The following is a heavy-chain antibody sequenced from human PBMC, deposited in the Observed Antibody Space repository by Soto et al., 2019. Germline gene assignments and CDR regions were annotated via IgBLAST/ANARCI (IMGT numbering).Heavy chain of an antibody. CDR1: GGSISSGDYY. D-gene: IGHD3-22*01. Sequence: SETLSLTYTVSGGSISSGDYYWSWIRQPPGEGLEWIGYIYYSGSTYYNPSLKSRVTISVDTSKNQFSLKLSSVTAADTAVYYCARDHFYYDSSGYYWGSYYYGMDVWGQGTTVTVSS. V-gene: IGHV4-30-4*01. CDR3: ARDHFYYDSSGYYWGSYYYGMDV. CDR2: IYYSGST. J-gene: IGHJ6*02.